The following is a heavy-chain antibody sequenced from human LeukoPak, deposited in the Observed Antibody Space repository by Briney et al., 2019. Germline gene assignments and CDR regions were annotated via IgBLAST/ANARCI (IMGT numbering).Heavy chain of an antibody. J-gene: IGHJ4*02. D-gene: IGHD2-2*01. CDR3: ARVGGCSSTSCYALYAFDY. CDR2: INPNSGGT. Sequence: ASVKVSCKASNYTFSSLGSGNSFISFAISWVRQAPGQGLEWMGWINPNSGGTNYAQKFPGRVTMTRDTSISTAYMELSRLRSDDTAVYYCARVGGCSSTSCYALYAFDYWGQGTLVTVSS. CDR1: NYTFSSLGSGNSFISFA. V-gene: IGHV1-2*02.